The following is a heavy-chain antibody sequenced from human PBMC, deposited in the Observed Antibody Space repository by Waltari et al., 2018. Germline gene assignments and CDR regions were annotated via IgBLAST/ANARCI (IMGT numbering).Heavy chain of an antibody. CDR1: RFTFDGYA. CDR2: IDWRSGRI. D-gene: IGHD2-15*01. Sequence: EVQLMESGGGLVQPGRSLRLSCAGSRFTFDGYAMHWVRQVPGRAREWVSGIDWRSGRIAYADSVKGRFIISRDDARNSLNLQMNTLRVDDTAVYYCTKDLLPGGADVWGRGTTVTGSS. V-gene: IGHV3-9*01. J-gene: IGHJ6*02. CDR3: TKDLLPGGADV.